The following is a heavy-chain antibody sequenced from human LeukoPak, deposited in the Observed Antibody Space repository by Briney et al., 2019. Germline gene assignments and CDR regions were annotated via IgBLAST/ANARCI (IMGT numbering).Heavy chain of an antibody. CDR3: ARGRLSSTSSPLWSY. CDR1: GYTFTSYD. CDR2: INPNSGGT. Sequence: GASVKVSCKASGYTFTSYDINWVRQAPGQGLEWMGWINPNSGGTNYAQKFQGRVTMTRDTSISTAYMELSRLRSDDTAVYYCARGRLSSTSSPLWSYWGQGTLVTVSS. J-gene: IGHJ4*02. V-gene: IGHV1-2*02. D-gene: IGHD2-2*01.